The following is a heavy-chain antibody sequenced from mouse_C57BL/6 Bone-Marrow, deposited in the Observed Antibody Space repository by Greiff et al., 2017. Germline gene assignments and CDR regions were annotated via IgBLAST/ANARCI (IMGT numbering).Heavy chain of an antibody. V-gene: IGHV1-61*01. CDR3: ARRGFYYFDY. Sequence: VQLQQPGAELVRPGSSVKLSCKASGYTFTSYWMDWVKQRPGQGLEWIGNISPSDSETHYNQKFKDKATLTVDKSSSTAYMQLSSLTSEDSAVYYCARRGFYYFDYWGQGTTLTVSS. J-gene: IGHJ2*01. CDR2: ISPSDSET. CDR1: GYTFTSYW.